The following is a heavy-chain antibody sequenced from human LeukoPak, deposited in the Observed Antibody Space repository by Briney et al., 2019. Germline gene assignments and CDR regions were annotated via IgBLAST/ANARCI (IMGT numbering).Heavy chain of an antibody. J-gene: IGHJ4*02. V-gene: IGHV1-8*01. CDR1: GYIFISND. Sequence: GASVKVSCKASGYIFISNDINWVRQAAGQGLEWMGWMNPNSGDTGYTEKLQGRLAMTTSTSITTAYMELSSLRSEDTAVYYCARGPFGSGSFLDYWGQGTLVTVSS. CDR3: ARGPFGSGSFLDY. CDR2: MNPNSGDT. D-gene: IGHD3-10*01.